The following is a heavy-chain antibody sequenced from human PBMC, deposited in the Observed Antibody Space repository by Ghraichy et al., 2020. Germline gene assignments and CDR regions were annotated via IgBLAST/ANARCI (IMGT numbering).Heavy chain of an antibody. Sequence: GESLNISCAVSGFTFSNYAMTWVRQAPGKGLEWVSAISETSDGTYYADSVKGRFTVSRDNSKNTLYLQMDRLRDEDTAVYYCARECGGACYRGAFDIWGQGTMVTVSS. CDR1: GFTFSNYA. CDR3: ARECGGACYRGAFDI. J-gene: IGHJ3*02. V-gene: IGHV3-23*01. D-gene: IGHD2-21*01. CDR2: ISETSDGT.